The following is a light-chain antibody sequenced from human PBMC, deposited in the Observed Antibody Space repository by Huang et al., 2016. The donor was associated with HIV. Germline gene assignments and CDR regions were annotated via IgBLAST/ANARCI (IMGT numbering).Light chain of an antibody. J-gene: IGKJ5*01. CDR2: DTS. CDR1: QSVSNY. Sequence: EIVLTQSPATLSLSPGERPTLSCRSSQSVSNYLAWVQQKPGQAPRLLIYDTSNRAPGTPARFSGSGSGTDFSLTISSLEPEDFAVYYCHQRSSWPPVTFGQGTRLDMK. V-gene: IGKV3-11*01. CDR3: HQRSSWPPVT.